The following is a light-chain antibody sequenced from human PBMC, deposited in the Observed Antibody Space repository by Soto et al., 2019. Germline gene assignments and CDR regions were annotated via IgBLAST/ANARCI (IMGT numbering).Light chain of an antibody. CDR1: SSNIGSNT. CDR2: SNN. Sequence: QSVLTQPPSASGTPGQRVTISCSGSSSNIGSNTVYWYQQLPGTAPKLLIYSNNQRPSGVPDRFSGSKSGTSASLAISGLQSEDEADYYCAAWGDSLNGPVFGGGTKVTVL. CDR3: AAWGDSLNGPV. J-gene: IGLJ2*01. V-gene: IGLV1-44*01.